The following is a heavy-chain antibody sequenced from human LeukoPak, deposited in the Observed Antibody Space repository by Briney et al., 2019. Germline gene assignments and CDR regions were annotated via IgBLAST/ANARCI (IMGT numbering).Heavy chain of an antibody. CDR2: IIPIFGIA. D-gene: IGHD2-2*01. J-gene: IGHJ5*02. CDR1: GGTFSSYA. Sequence: GASVKVSCTASGGTFSSYAISWVRQAPGQGLEWMGRIIPIFGIANYAQKFQGRVTITADKSTSTAYMELSSLRSEDTAVYYCARDRCSSTSCYRVNNWFDPWGQGTLVTVSS. V-gene: IGHV1-69*04. CDR3: ARDRCSSTSCYRVNNWFDP.